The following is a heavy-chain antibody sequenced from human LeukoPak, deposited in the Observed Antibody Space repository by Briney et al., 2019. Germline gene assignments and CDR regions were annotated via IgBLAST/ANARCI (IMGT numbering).Heavy chain of an antibody. Sequence: SETLSLTCTVSGGSISSYYWSWIRQPAGKGLEWIGRIYTSGSTNYNPSLKSRVIISIDTSKNQFSLKLSSVTAADTAMYYCARSYQMLSLGYWGQGTLVTVSS. V-gene: IGHV4-4*07. J-gene: IGHJ4*02. CDR2: IYTSGST. D-gene: IGHD2-2*01. CDR1: GGSISSYY. CDR3: ARSYQMLSLGY.